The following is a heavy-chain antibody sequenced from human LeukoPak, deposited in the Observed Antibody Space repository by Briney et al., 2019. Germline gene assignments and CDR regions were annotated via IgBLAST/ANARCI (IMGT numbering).Heavy chain of an antibody. CDR1: GFTFSSYW. V-gene: IGHV3-7*01. CDR2: IKQDGSEK. Sequence: GGSLRLFCAASGFTFSSYWMSWVRQAPGGGREWVANIKQDGSEKYYVDSVKGRFTISRDNAKNSLYLQMNSLRAEDTAVYYCAREPIAAAIDYWGQGTLVTVSS. CDR3: AREPIAAAIDY. D-gene: IGHD6-13*01. J-gene: IGHJ4*02.